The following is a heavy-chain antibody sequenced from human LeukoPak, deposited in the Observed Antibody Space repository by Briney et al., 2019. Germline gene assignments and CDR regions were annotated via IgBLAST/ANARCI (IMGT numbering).Heavy chain of an antibody. V-gene: IGHV3-30-3*01. Sequence: PGRSLRLSCAASGFTFSSYAMHWVRQAPGKGLEWVAVISYDGSNKYYADSVKGRFTISRDNSKNTLYLQMNSLRAEDTAVYYCAKDTQKYSSSLGTLDYWGQGTLVTVSS. CDR1: GFTFSSYA. J-gene: IGHJ4*02. CDR2: ISYDGSNK. CDR3: AKDTQKYSSSLGTLDY. D-gene: IGHD6-6*01.